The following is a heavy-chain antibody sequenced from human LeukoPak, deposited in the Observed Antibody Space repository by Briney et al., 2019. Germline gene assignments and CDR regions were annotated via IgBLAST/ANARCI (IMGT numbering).Heavy chain of an antibody. D-gene: IGHD3-10*01. CDR1: GGSISSYY. V-gene: IGHV4-59*01. J-gene: IGHJ6*02. Sequence: SETLSLTCTVSGGSISSYYWSWVRQPPGKGLEWIGYIYYSGSTNYNPSLKSRVTISVDTSKNQFSLKLSSVTAADTAVYYCASGEANYYYGMDVWGQGTTVTVSS. CDR2: IYYSGST. CDR3: ASGEANYYYGMDV.